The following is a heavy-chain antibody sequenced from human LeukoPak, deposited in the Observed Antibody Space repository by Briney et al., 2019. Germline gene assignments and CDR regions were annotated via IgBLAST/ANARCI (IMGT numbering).Heavy chain of an antibody. CDR3: ARDDYGDSYNWFDP. D-gene: IGHD4-17*01. J-gene: IGHJ5*02. CDR1: GYTFTGYY. V-gene: IGHV1-2*02. Sequence: ASVKVSCKASGYTFTGYYIHWVRQAPGQGLEWMGWINPNSGGTNYAQKFQGRVTMTRDTSISTAYMELSRLRSDDTAVYYCARDDYGDSYNWFDPWGQGTLVTVSS. CDR2: INPNSGGT.